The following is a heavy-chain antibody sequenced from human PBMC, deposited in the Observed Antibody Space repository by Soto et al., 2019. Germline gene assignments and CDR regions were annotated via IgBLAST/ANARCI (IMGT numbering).Heavy chain of an antibody. CDR2: IWYDGSNK. J-gene: IGHJ4*02. CDR3: ARDSMVGYYDSSGYYSH. CDR1: GFTFSSYG. D-gene: IGHD3-22*01. V-gene: IGHV3-33*01. Sequence: QVQLEESGGGVVQPGRSLRLSCAASGFTFSSYGMHWVRQAPGKGLEWVAVIWYDGSNKYYADSVKGRFTISRDNSKNTLYLQMNSLRAEDTAVYYCARDSMVGYYDSSGYYSHWGQGTLVTVSS.